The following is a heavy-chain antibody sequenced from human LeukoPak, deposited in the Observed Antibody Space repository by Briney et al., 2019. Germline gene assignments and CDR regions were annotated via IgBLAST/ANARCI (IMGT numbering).Heavy chain of an antibody. D-gene: IGHD6-6*01. V-gene: IGHV4-38-2*01. J-gene: IGHJ5*02. CDR3: ARPQYSSSSGYWFDP. CDR2: IYHSGST. Sequence: PSETLSLTCAVSGYSISSGYYWGWIRQPPGKGLEWIGSIYHSGSTYYNPSLKSRVTISVDTSKNQFSLKLSSVTAADTAVCYCARPQYSSSSGYWFDPWGQGTLVTVSS. CDR1: GYSISSGYY.